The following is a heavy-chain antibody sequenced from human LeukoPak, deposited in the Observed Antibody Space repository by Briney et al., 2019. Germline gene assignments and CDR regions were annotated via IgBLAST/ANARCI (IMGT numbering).Heavy chain of an antibody. V-gene: IGHV4-59*01. D-gene: IGHD6-13*01. Sequence: PSETLSLTCTVSGGSIGSYYWSWIRQPPGKGLEWIGYIYYSGSTNYNPSLKSRVTISVDTSKNQFSLKLSSVTAADTAVYYCARGYSSSWYAATLWFDPWGQGTLVTVSS. CDR3: ARGYSSSWYAATLWFDP. J-gene: IGHJ5*02. CDR2: IYYSGST. CDR1: GGSIGSYY.